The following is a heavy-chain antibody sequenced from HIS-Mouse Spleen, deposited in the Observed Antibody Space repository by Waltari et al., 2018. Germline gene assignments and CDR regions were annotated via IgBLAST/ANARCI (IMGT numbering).Heavy chain of an antibody. J-gene: IGHJ6*02. CDR3: ARDPYSSSWYYYYYGMDV. Sequence: EVQLVESGGGLVQPGGSLRLSCAASGFTFSSYWMHWVRHAPGQGLVWVARINRDGSSTSYADSVKGRFTISRDNAKNTLYLQMNSLRAEDTAVYYCARDPYSSSWYYYYYGMDVWGQGTTVTVSS. CDR2: INRDGSST. D-gene: IGHD6-13*01. CDR1: GFTFSSYW. V-gene: IGHV3-74*01.